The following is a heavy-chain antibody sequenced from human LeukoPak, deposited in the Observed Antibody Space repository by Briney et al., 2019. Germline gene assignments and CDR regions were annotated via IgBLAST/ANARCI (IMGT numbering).Heavy chain of an antibody. D-gene: IGHD3-3*01. V-gene: IGHV3-23*01. CDR1: KFIFSNYW. CDR2: ISGSGGAT. Sequence: GGSLRLSCAASKFIFSNYWMSWVRQTPGKGLEWVSTISGSGGATYYADSVKGRFTISRDNSKNTLYLQMNSLRAEDTAVYYCAKSPSGGYYYFDCWGQGTLVTVSS. CDR3: AKSPSGGYYYFDC. J-gene: IGHJ4*02.